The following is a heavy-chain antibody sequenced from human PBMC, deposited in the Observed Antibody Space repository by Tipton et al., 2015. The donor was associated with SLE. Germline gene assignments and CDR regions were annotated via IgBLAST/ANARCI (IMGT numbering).Heavy chain of an antibody. V-gene: IGHV4-39*07. CDR1: GGSISSSSYY. Sequence: TLSLTCAVSGGSISSSSYYWGWIRQPPGKGLEWIGSIYYSGSTYYNPSLKSRVTISVDTSKNQFSLKLSSVTAADTVVYYCARDPSAGSGYYRGVDYWGQGTLVTVSS. J-gene: IGHJ4*02. D-gene: IGHD3-22*01. CDR2: IYYSGST. CDR3: ARDPSAGSGYYRGVDY.